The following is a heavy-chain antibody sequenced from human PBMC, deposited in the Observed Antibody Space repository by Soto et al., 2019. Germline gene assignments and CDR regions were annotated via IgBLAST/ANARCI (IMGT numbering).Heavy chain of an antibody. Sequence: PGGYLRLSCVASRFKFSAAWGSWVSQIPGKGLEWVGRIKPISEGGTTAYAEAVKGRFTISRDDSKNALHLQMDSLKPEDSAVYYCTTVPYSSGPSRGLGPLVTVSS. CDR2: IKPISEGGTT. V-gene: IGHV3-15*07. J-gene: IGHJ4*02. CDR1: RFKFSAAW. D-gene: IGHD6-25*01. CDR3: TTVPYSSGPS.